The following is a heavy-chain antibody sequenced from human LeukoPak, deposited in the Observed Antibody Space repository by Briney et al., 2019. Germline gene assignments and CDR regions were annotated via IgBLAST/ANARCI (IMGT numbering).Heavy chain of an antibody. CDR2: ISYSGIT. J-gene: IGHJ4*02. D-gene: IGHD2-2*01. V-gene: IGHV4-39*07. Sequence: SETLSLTCTVSGGSISGSSYFWGWIRQSPAKGLEWIGSISYSGITHYNPSLKSRVTMSVDTSRNQVSLNLDSVTAADTAVYYCARDSYCSTTSCHLDYWGQGILVTVSS. CDR1: GGSISGSSYF. CDR3: ARDSYCSTTSCHLDY.